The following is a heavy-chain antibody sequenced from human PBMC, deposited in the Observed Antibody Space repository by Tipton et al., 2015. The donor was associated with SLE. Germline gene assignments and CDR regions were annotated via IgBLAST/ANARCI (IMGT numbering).Heavy chain of an antibody. CDR3: ARVVTGGAFDI. V-gene: IGHV3-13*01. Sequence: SLRLSCAASGFTFSSYDMHWVRQATGKGLEWVSAIGTAGDTYYPGSVKGRFTISRENDKNSLYLQMNSLRAEDTAGYYCARVVTGGAFDIWGQGTMVTVSS. CDR2: IGTAGDT. J-gene: IGHJ3*02. D-gene: IGHD7-27*01. CDR1: GFTFSSYD.